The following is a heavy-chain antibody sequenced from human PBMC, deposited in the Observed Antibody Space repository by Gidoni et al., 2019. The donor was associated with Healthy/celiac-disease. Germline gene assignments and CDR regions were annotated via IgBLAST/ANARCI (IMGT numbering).Heavy chain of an antibody. CDR1: SISSGGYY. V-gene: IGHV4-31*01. CDR3: SRSARTDAFDI. J-gene: IGHJ3*02. Sequence: SISSGGYYWSWIRQHPGKGLEWIGYIYYSGSTYYNPSLKSLVTISVDTSKNQFSLKLSSVTAADTAVYYCSRSARTDAFDIWGQGTMVTVSS. CDR2: IYYSGST.